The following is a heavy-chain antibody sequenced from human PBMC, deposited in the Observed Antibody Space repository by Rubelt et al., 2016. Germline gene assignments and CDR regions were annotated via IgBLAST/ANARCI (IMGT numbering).Heavy chain of an antibody. J-gene: IGHJ5*02. V-gene: IGHV4-39*01. CDR1: GGSISSGSYY. CDR3: ARHEVVVIAIRSNNWFDP. D-gene: IGHD2-21*01. Sequence: QLQLQESGPGLVKPSETLSLTCTVSGGSISSGSYYWGWIRQPPGKGLEWIGSIYYSGNTYYNPSLKSRVTRAVDTSKKYFSLKLSSVTAADTAVYYCARHEVVVIAIRSNNWFDPWGQGTLVTVSS. CDR2: IYYSGNT.